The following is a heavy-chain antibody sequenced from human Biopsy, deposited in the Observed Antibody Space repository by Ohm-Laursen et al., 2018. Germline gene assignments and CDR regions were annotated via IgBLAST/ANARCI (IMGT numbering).Heavy chain of an antibody. CDR2: IYDRGSTA. J-gene: IGHJ4*02. CDR1: VDSVSSGSFY. D-gene: IGHD6-19*01. V-gene: IGHV4-61*01. CDR3: ARGMRSSGWPYFDS. Sequence: TLSLTCTVSVDSVSSGSFYWTWSRQPPGQGLEYIGYIYDRGSTANYNPSLESRVTMSVDMPKNQFSLKLSSVAAADTAIYFCARGMRSSGWPYFDSWGQGALVTVSS.